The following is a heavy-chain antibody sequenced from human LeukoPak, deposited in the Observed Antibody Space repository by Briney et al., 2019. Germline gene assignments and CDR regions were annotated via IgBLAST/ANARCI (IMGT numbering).Heavy chain of an antibody. Sequence: GGSLRLSCAASGFTVSSNYMSWVRQAPGKGLEWVSVICSGGSTYYADSVKGRFTTSRDNSKNTLYLQMNTLRAEDTAVYYCARDRGGGDVNFDRWGQGTLVTVSS. D-gene: IGHD2-21*02. CDR3: ARDRGGGDVNFDR. CDR2: ICSGGST. J-gene: IGHJ4*02. CDR1: GFTVSSNY. V-gene: IGHV3-66*01.